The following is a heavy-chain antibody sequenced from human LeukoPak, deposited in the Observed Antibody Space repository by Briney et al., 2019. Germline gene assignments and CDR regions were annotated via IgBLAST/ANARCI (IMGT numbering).Heavy chain of an antibody. D-gene: IGHD5-12*01. CDR2: IYPGDSDT. Sequence: RGESLKISCQGSGYNFTNFWIGWVRQMPGKGLEWMGIIYPGDSDTRYSPSFQGQVTISADKSISTAYLQWSSLKASDTAMYYCARLSGYDPSYYYYGMDVWGQGTTVTVSS. J-gene: IGHJ6*02. CDR1: GYNFTNFW. V-gene: IGHV5-51*01. CDR3: ARLSGYDPSYYYYGMDV.